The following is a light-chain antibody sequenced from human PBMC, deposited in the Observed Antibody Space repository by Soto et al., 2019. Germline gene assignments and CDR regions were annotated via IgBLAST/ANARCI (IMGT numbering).Light chain of an antibody. Sequence: DIQMTQSPSSLSSSVGDRVTITCQASQDIRNYLNWYQQKAGKAPKVLIYDASNSATGRPSRFGGSASGTDFPFSISSLLPEDIATYYWQQYDTHPHTFGGGTKVEIK. CDR1: QDIRNY. V-gene: IGKV1-33*01. J-gene: IGKJ4*02. CDR3: QQYDTHPHT. CDR2: DAS.